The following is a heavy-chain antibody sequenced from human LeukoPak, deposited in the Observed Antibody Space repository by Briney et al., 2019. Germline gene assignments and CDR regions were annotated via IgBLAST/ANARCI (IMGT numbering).Heavy chain of an antibody. CDR1: GGTFSSYA. J-gene: IGHJ3*02. Sequence: GASVKVSCKASGGTFSSYAISWVRQAPGRGLEWMGGIIPIFGTTNYAQKFQGRVTITTDGSSSTAYMEMSSLRSDDTAVYYCARALVQPSGAFDIWGQGAMVTVSS. V-gene: IGHV1-69*05. CDR3: ARALVQPSGAFDI. CDR2: IIPIFGTT. D-gene: IGHD1-26*01.